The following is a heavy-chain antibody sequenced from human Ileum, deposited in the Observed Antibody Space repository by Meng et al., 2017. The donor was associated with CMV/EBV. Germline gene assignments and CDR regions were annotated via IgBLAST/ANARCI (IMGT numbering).Heavy chain of an antibody. D-gene: IGHD3-22*01. J-gene: IGHJ4*02. CDR3: VRASITMIDY. CDR1: VGSISRVYYC. V-gene: IGHV4-39*07. CDR2: ITYSGNT. Sequence: QVPLRESGPGLGKPSRTLSVTCTVAVGSISRVYYCWGWIRQPPKGLGWVASITYSGNTYYNPSLKSRVTMSVDTSKNQFSLKLNSMTAADTAVYYCVRASITMIDYWGQGTLVTVSS.